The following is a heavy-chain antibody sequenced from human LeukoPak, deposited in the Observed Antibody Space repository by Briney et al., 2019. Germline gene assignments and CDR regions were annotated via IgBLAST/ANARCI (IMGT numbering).Heavy chain of an antibody. CDR1: GFTFSSYE. CDR2: ISSSGSTI. D-gene: IGHD3-22*01. CDR3: ARNGPYYYDSSGLYYFDN. V-gene: IGHV3-48*03. Sequence: GGSLRLSCAASGFTFSSYEMNWVRQVPGKGLEWVLYISSSGSTIYYADSVKGRFTISRDNAKNSLYLQMNSLRAEDTAVYYCARNGPYYYDSSGLYYFDNWGQGTLVTVSS. J-gene: IGHJ4*02.